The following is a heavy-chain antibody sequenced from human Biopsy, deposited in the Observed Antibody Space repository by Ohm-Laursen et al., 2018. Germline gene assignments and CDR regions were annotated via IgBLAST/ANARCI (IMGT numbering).Heavy chain of an antibody. Sequence: SETLSLTCSVSGDSVSSGSFYWTWIRKPPGPGLEYIGYIYDRGSTANYNPPLESLVTMSVDMPKNQFSLKLSSVTAADTAIYYCARGMRSSGWPYFDSWGQGTLVTVSS. CDR1: GDSVSSGSFY. J-gene: IGHJ4*02. CDR3: ARGMRSSGWPYFDS. V-gene: IGHV4-61*01. D-gene: IGHD6-19*01. CDR2: IYDRGSTA.